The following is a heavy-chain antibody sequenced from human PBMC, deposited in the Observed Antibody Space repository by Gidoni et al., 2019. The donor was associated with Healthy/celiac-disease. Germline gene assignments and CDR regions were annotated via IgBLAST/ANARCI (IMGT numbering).Heavy chain of an antibody. Sequence: QVQLVESGGGVVQPGRSLRLSCAASGFTFSSYGMHWVRQAPGKGLEWVAVISYDGSNKYYADSVKGRFTISRDNSKNTLYLQMNSLRAEDTAVYYCAKDLGYGDYPEAYGMDVWGQGTTVTVSS. D-gene: IGHD4-17*01. CDR1: GFTFSSYG. V-gene: IGHV3-30*18. CDR2: ISYDGSNK. CDR3: AKDLGYGDYPEAYGMDV. J-gene: IGHJ6*02.